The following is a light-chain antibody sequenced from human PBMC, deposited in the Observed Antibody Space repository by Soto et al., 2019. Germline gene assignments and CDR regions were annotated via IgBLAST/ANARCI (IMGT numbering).Light chain of an antibody. Sequence: EIVMTQSPATLSVSPGERATLSCRASQTVSRLAWYQQRPDQAPRLLIYGVSTRATGIPARFSGSGSGTEFTLTISSLQSEDFAVYYCQQYNHWPPLTFGGGTKVEIK. CDR1: QTVSR. CDR2: GVS. V-gene: IGKV3D-15*01. CDR3: QQYNHWPPLT. J-gene: IGKJ4*01.